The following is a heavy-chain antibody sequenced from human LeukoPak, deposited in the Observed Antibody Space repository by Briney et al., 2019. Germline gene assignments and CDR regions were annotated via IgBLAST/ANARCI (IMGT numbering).Heavy chain of an antibody. D-gene: IGHD6-13*01. CDR1: EYGSTTHW. V-gene: IGHV5-51*01. Sequence: GESLKISCKGSEYGSTTHWIGWVRQMPGKGLELMGIIYHGDSDPRYGPSFQGQVTISADESFSTAYLQWSSLKSSDSAIYYCATTSTQVAAVGSDAFDIWGQGTLVTVSS. J-gene: IGHJ3*02. CDR3: ATTSTQVAAVGSDAFDI. CDR2: IYHGDSDP.